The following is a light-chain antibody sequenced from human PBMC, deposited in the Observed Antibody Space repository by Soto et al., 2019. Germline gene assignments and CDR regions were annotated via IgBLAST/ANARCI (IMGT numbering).Light chain of an antibody. CDR2: GAS. CDR3: QQYGSSLTWT. Sequence: EIVLTQSPGTLSFSPGERATLSCRAIQSVSSSYLAWYQQKPGQAPRLLIYGASSRATGIPDRFSGSGSGTDFTLTISRLEPEDFAVYYCQQYGSSLTWTFGQGTKVDNK. V-gene: IGKV3-20*01. J-gene: IGKJ1*01. CDR1: QSVSSSY.